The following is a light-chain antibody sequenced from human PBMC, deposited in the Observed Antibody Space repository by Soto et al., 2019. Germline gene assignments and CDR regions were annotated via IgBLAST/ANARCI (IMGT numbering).Light chain of an antibody. V-gene: IGKV3D-15*01. J-gene: IGKJ2*01. CDR2: GAS. Sequence: EIVMTQSPATLSVSPGERATLSCRASQTISSDLAWYQHKHGQTPKLVIFGASNRAAGIPARFSGRGSGTEFTLTITSLQSEDFAVYYCHHYNNFPPYTFGQGTKLEIK. CDR1: QTISSD. CDR3: HHYNNFPPYT.